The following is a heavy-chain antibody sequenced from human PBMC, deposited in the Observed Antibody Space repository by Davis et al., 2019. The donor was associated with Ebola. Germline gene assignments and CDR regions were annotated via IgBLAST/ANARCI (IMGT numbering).Heavy chain of an antibody. CDR1: GFTFSSNY. D-gene: IGHD3-16*01. CDR3: AADGGATQGFDY. J-gene: IGHJ4*02. V-gene: IGHV3-53*04. Sequence: GGSLRLSCAAFGFTFSSNYMSWVRQAPGKGLEWVSVISSGGSTYYADSVKGRFTISRHNSKNTLYLQMNSLRAEDTAVYYCAADGGATQGFDYWGQGTLVTVSS. CDR2: ISSGGST.